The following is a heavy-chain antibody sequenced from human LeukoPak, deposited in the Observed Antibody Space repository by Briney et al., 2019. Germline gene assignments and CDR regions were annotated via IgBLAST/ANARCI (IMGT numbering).Heavy chain of an antibody. CDR2: ICYDGSNK. CDR1: VSLCTAMT. D-gene: IGHD3-16*01. J-gene: IGHJ4*02. Sequence: PRRALRDSPAPPRVSLCTAMTYTGSPRLRRGVGRVSDICYDGSNKYYADSVKGRFTISRDNSKNTLYLQMNSLRAEDTAVYYCARAADTIYFDYWGQGTLVTVSS. V-gene: IGHV3-33*08. CDR3: ARAADTIYFDY.